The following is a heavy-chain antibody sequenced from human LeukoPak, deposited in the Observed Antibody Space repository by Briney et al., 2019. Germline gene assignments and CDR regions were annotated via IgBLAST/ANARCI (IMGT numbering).Heavy chain of an antibody. Sequence: SETLSLTCAVYGGSFSGYYWSWIRQPPGKGLEWIGEINHSGSTNYNPSLKSRVTISVDTSKNQFSLKLSSVTAADTAVYYCARGRYDFWSGYYTPYYFDYWGQGTLVTVSS. J-gene: IGHJ4*02. V-gene: IGHV4-34*01. CDR2: INHSGST. D-gene: IGHD3-3*01. CDR1: GGSFSGYY. CDR3: ARGRYDFWSGYYTPYYFDY.